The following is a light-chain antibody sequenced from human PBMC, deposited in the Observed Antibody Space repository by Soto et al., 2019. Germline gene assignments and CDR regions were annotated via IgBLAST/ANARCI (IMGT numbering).Light chain of an antibody. CDR1: QSVNNN. Sequence: ILMTQSPATLSVSPGERATLSCRASQSVNNNLAWYQQKPGQAPRLLIYDASTRATGIPARFSGSGSGTEFTLTISGLQSEDFAVYYRQQYNNWPPWTFGQGTKVEIK. V-gene: IGKV3-15*01. CDR2: DAS. CDR3: QQYNNWPPWT. J-gene: IGKJ1*01.